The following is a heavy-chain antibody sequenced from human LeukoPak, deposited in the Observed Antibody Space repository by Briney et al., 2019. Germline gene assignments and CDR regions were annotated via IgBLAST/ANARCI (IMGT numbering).Heavy chain of an antibody. D-gene: IGHD6-13*01. Sequence: AGGSLRLSCAASGFTFSSYGMHWVRQAPGKGLEWVAFIRYDGSNKYYADSVKGRFTISRDNPKNTLYLQMNSLRAEDTAVYYCAKKEGIVAPLDYWGQGTLVTVSS. J-gene: IGHJ4*02. CDR2: IRYDGSNK. CDR1: GFTFSSYG. V-gene: IGHV3-30*02. CDR3: AKKEGIVAPLDY.